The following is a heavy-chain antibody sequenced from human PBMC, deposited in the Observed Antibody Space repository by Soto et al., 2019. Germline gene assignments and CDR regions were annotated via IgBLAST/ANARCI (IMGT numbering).Heavy chain of an antibody. V-gene: IGHV2-26*01. CDR2: IFSSDEK. J-gene: IGHJ6*02. Sequence: QVTLKESGPVLVKPTETLTLTCTVSGFSLSNPGMGVSWIRPPPGKALEWLAHIFSSDEKSYSTSLKSRLTISKDTSKSQVVLTMTNMESVDTATYFCARTPYHRLYGMDVWGQGTTVAVSS. CDR1: GFSLSNPGMG. D-gene: IGHD2-2*01. CDR3: ARTPYHRLYGMDV.